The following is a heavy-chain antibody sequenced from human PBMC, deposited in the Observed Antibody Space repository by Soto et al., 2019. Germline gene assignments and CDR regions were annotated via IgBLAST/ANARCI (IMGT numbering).Heavy chain of an antibody. CDR1: GYTFTIYY. Sequence: ASVKVSCKASGYTFTIYYMQWVRQAPGQGLEWMGIINPSGGSTTYAQKFQGRVTMTRDTSTSTVYMELSSLRSGDTAVYFCARDSITIYSTLDYYGMDVWGQGTTVTVSS. V-gene: IGHV1-46*03. CDR3: ARDSITIYSTLDYYGMDV. D-gene: IGHD3-10*01. CDR2: INPSGGST. J-gene: IGHJ6*02.